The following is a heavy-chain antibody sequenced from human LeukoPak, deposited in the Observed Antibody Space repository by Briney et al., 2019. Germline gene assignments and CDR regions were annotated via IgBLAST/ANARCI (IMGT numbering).Heavy chain of an antibody. V-gene: IGHV3-23*01. CDR1: GFTLSSYV. J-gene: IGHJ4*02. CDR3: AKDIPVEEDYFDY. CDR2: VSGSGGST. Sequence: GGSLTLSCAASGFTLSSYVMSWVRQAPGKGREWVSSVSGSGGSTYYADSVKGRFTISRDNSKNTLYLQMNSLRAADSAVYYCAKDIPVEEDYFDYWGQGTLVTVSS. D-gene: IGHD2-2*02.